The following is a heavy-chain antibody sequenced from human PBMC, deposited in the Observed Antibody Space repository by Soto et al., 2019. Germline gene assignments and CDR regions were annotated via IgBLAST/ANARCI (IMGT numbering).Heavy chain of an antibody. J-gene: IGHJ4*02. Sequence: QVQLQQWGAGLLKPSETLSLTCAVYGGSFSGYYWSWIRQPPGKGLEWIGEINHSGSTNYNPSLKSXXTXSEXTSKNQCSLKLSSVTAADTAVYYCARGRGGGRPDYWGQGTLVTVSS. CDR3: ARGRGGGRPDY. CDR2: INHSGST. V-gene: IGHV4-34*01. D-gene: IGHD2-15*01. CDR1: GGSFSGYY.